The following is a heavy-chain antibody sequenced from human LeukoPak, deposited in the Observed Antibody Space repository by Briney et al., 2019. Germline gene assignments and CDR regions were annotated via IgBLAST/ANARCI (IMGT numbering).Heavy chain of an antibody. Sequence: SGPTLVNPTQTLTLTCTFSGFSLSTTGVGVGWIRQPPGKAPEWLALIYWDDDKRYSPSLKSRLTITKDPSKDQVVLTMTNMDPVDTATYYCAHRLAVAGTPSFDYWGQGTLVTVSS. CDR1: GFSLSTTGVG. J-gene: IGHJ4*02. CDR2: IYWDDDK. CDR3: AHRLAVAGTPSFDY. V-gene: IGHV2-5*02. D-gene: IGHD6-19*01.